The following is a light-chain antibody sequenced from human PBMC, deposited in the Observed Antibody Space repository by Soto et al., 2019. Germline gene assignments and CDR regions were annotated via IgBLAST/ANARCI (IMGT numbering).Light chain of an antibody. CDR2: KAS. V-gene: IGKV1-5*03. Sequence: IQMTQSPPTLSASVGDRVTITCRASQSISSWLAWYQQKPGKAPKLLIYKASSLESGVPSRFSGSGSGTEFTLTISSLQPDDFATYYCQQYNSYSTFGQGTKLEIK. CDR3: QQYNSYST. CDR1: QSISSW. J-gene: IGKJ2*01.